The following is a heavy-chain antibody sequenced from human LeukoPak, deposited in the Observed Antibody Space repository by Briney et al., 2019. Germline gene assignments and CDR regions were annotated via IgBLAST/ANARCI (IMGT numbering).Heavy chain of an antibody. CDR3: ARDRGLAPNWFDP. CDR2: INPNSGGT. D-gene: IGHD3-22*01. V-gene: IGHV1-2*02. CDR1: GYTFTGYY. J-gene: IGHJ5*02. Sequence: GASVKVSCKASGYTFTGYYMHWVRQAPGQGLEWMGWINPNSGGTNYAQKFQGRVTMTRDTPISTAYMELSRLRSDDTAVYYCARDRGLAPNWFDPWGQGTLVTVSS.